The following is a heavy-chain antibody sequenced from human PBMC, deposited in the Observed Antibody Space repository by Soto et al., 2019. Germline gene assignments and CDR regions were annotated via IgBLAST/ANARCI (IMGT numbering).Heavy chain of an antibody. CDR3: FRPPRGWVSYAFDI. Sequence: EVQLVESGGGLVQPGRSLRLSCAASGFTFDDYAMHWVRQAPGKGLEWVSGISWNSGSIGYADSVKGRFTISRDNAKNSLYLQMNSLRAEDTALYYCFRPPRGWVSYAFDIWGHGTMVTVSS. J-gene: IGHJ3*02. CDR1: GFTFDDYA. V-gene: IGHV3-9*01. D-gene: IGHD1-26*01. CDR2: ISWNSGSI.